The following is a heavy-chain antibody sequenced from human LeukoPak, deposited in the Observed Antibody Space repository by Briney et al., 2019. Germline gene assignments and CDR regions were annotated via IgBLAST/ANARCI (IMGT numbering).Heavy chain of an antibody. CDR2: IYYSGST. D-gene: IGHD3-22*01. CDR1: GGSISSSSYY. V-gene: IGHV4-39*07. CDR3: ARERYDSSGYYYLEY. Sequence: PSETLSLTCTVSGGSISSSSYYWGWIRQPPGKGLEWIGSIYYSGSTYYNQSPKSRVTISVDTSKNQFSLKLSSVTAADTAVYYCARERYDSSGYYYLEYWGQGTLVTVSS. J-gene: IGHJ4*02.